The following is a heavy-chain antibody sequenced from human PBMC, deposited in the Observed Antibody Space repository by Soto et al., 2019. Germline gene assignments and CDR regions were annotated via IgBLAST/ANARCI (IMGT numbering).Heavy chain of an antibody. CDR2: IWYDGSNK. D-gene: IGHD6-13*01. CDR1: GFTFSSYG. Sequence: GGSLRLSCAASGFTFSSYGMHWVRQAPGKGLEWVAVIWYDGSNKYYADSVKGRFTISRDNSKNTLYLQMNSLRAEDTAVYYCARDLPGPRIAAAGRSFDYWGQGTLVTVSA. J-gene: IGHJ4*02. CDR3: ARDLPGPRIAAAGRSFDY. V-gene: IGHV3-33*01.